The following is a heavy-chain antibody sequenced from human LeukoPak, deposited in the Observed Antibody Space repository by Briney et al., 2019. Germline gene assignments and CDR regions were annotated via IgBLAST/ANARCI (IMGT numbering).Heavy chain of an antibody. CDR1: GGSISSSSYY. D-gene: IGHD1-26*01. Sequence: PSETLSLTCTVSGGSISSSSYYWGWIRQPPGKGLEWIGSIYYSGSTYYNPSLKSRVTISVDTSKNQFSVKLSSVTAADTAVYYCARDKGAYYDYYMDVWGKGTTVTVSS. CDR3: ARDKGAYYDYYMDV. J-gene: IGHJ6*03. CDR2: IYYSGST. V-gene: IGHV4-39*07.